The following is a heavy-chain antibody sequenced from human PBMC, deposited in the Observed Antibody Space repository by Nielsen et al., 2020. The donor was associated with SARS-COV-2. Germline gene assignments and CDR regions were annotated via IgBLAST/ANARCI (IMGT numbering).Heavy chain of an antibody. Sequence: GESLKISCAASGFTFDDYGMSWVRQAPGKGLEWVSAISGSGGSTYYADSVKGRFTISRDNSKNTLYLQMNSLRAEDTAVYYCAKEMNTDTAMDDYYYYYGMDVWGQGTTVTVSS. CDR1: GFTFDDYG. CDR2: ISGSGGST. J-gene: IGHJ6*02. V-gene: IGHV3-23*01. D-gene: IGHD5-18*01. CDR3: AKEMNTDTAMDDYYYYYGMDV.